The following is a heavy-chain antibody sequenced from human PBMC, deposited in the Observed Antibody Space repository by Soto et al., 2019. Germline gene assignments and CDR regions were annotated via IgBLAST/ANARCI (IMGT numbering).Heavy chain of an antibody. V-gene: IGHV1-46*01. J-gene: IGHJ5*02. CDR1: GYTFTSYY. CDR3: ARDQGGGVVPAAEREWFDP. Sequence: ASVKVSCKASGYTFTSYYMHWVRQAPGQGLEWMGIINPSGGSTSYAQKFQGRVTMTRDTSTSTVYMELSSLRSEDTAVYYCARDQGGGVVPAAEREWFDPWGQGTLVTVSS. D-gene: IGHD2-2*01. CDR2: INPSGGST.